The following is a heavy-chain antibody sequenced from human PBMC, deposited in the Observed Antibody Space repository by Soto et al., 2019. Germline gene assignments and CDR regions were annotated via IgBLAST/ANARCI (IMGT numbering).Heavy chain of an antibody. CDR3: ARVERTLSTPFAYGMDV. CDR2: IYHTGNT. D-gene: IGHD1-1*01. CDR1: GGSINSGGYS. Sequence: QLQLQESGSGLVKPSQTLSLTCTVSGGSINSGGYSWIWIRQPPGKGLEWIGYIYHTGNTFYNPSLQSRVTISVDQSKNQFSLSLGSVTAADTAMYYCARVERTLSTPFAYGMDVGGQGTTVTVSS. V-gene: IGHV4-30-2*01. J-gene: IGHJ6*02.